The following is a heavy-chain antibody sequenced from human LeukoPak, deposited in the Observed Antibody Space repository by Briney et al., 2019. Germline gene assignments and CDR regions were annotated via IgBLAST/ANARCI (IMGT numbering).Heavy chain of an antibody. D-gene: IGHD3-3*01. CDR1: EPTFRNAF. CDR3: TTSPGITVLGVVTDY. V-gene: IGHV3-15*04. J-gene: IGHJ4*02. CDR2: IESKVDGGTT. Sequence: PGGSLRLSCAASEPTFRNAFINWVRQAPGKGLEWVGRIESKVDGGTTDYPAPLKGRFTISRDDSENTLYLQMNSVKTEDTGLYYCTTSPGITVLGVVTDYWGQGALVIVSS.